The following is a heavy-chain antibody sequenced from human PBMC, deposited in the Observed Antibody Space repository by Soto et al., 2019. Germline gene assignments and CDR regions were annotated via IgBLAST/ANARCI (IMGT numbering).Heavy chain of an antibody. Sequence: SETLSLTCTVSGGSISSYYWSWIRQPPGKGLEWIGYIYYSGNTNYNPSLNSRVTISVDTSKNQFSLRLSSVTAADTAVYYCARPRITSPYDAFDIWGQGTMVTVSS. J-gene: IGHJ3*02. CDR3: ARPRITSPYDAFDI. D-gene: IGHD2-15*01. CDR1: GGSISSYY. CDR2: IYYSGNT. V-gene: IGHV4-59*08.